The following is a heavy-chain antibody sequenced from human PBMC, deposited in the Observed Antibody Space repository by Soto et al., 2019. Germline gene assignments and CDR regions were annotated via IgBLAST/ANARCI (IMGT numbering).Heavy chain of an antibody. V-gene: IGHV4-30-4*01. Sequence: QVQLQESGPGLVKSSETLSLTCTVSGASISSGDYYWSWIRQPPGKGLEWIGYIYYSGSTYYNPSLNYRVSISIDMSKNQFSLNLGSVTAADTAVYYCARVLREKEPTVWFDPWGQGTQVTVSS. CDR3: ARVLREKEPTVWFDP. CDR2: IYYSGST. CDR1: GASISSGDYY. J-gene: IGHJ5*02. D-gene: IGHD3-10*01.